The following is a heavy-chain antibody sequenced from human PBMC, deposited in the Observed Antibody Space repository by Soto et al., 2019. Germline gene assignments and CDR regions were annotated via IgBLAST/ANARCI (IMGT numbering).Heavy chain of an antibody. CDR3: ARSALQFGVVIQPPRN. CDR1: GGSISSGGYY. J-gene: IGHJ4*02. V-gene: IGHV4-31*03. D-gene: IGHD3-3*01. Sequence: PSETLSLTCTVSGGSISSGGYYWSWIRQHPGKGLEWIGYIYYSGSTYYNPSLKSRVTISVDTSKNQFSLKLSSVTAADTAVYYCARSALQFGVVIQPPRNWGQGTLVTVSS. CDR2: IYYSGST.